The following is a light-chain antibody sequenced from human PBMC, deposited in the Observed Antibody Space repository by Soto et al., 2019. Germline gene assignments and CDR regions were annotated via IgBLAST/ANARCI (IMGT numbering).Light chain of an antibody. V-gene: IGKV1-5*01. CDR2: DAS. Sequence: DIQMTQSPSTLSASVGDRATITFRASQSISSWLAWYQQKPGKAPKLLIYDASSWESGVPSRFSGSGSGTEFTLTISSLQPEDFAIYYCQQYNSYPWTFGQGTKVDIK. J-gene: IGKJ1*01. CDR3: QQYNSYPWT. CDR1: QSISSW.